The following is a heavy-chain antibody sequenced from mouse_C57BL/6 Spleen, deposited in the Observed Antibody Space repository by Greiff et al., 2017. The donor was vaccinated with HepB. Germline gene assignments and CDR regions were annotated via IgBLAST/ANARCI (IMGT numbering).Heavy chain of an antibody. CDR3: ARGSNYYAMDY. CDR2: IYPSDSET. Sequence: VQLQQPGAELVRPGSSVKLSCKASGYTFTSYWMDWVKQRPGQGLEWIGNIYPSDSETHFNPKFKDQATLTVDKASSTAYMQLSSLTSEDSAVYYCARGSNYYAMDYWGQGTSVTVSS. CDR1: GYTFTSYW. D-gene: IGHD2-5*01. V-gene: IGHV1-61*01. J-gene: IGHJ4*01.